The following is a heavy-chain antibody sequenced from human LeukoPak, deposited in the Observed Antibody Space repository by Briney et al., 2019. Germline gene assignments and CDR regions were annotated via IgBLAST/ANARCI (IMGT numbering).Heavy chain of an antibody. J-gene: IGHJ6*02. Sequence: ASVTVSCTASGYTFTSYAMNWVRQAPGQGLEWMGWINTNTGNPTYAQGFTGRFVFSLDTSVSTAYLQISSLKAEDTAVYYCARGPHPRDFWSGYYTVHYGMDVWGQGTTVTVSS. CDR1: GYTFTSYA. V-gene: IGHV7-4-1*02. CDR3: ARGPHPRDFWSGYYTVHYGMDV. D-gene: IGHD3-3*01. CDR2: INTNTGNP.